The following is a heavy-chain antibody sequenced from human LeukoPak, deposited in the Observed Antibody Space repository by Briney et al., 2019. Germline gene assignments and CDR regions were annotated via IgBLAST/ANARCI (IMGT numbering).Heavy chain of an antibody. J-gene: IGHJ4*02. CDR3: ARASKDGYNYIVPFDY. D-gene: IGHD5-24*01. V-gene: IGHV3-7*01. CDR1: GFTFSSYW. Sequence: QPGGSLRLSCAASGFTFSSYWMSWVRQAPGKGLEWVANIKQDGSEKYYVDSVKGRFTISRDNAKNSLYLQMNSLRAEDTAVYYCARASKDGYNYIVPFDYWGQGTLVTVSS. CDR2: IKQDGSEK.